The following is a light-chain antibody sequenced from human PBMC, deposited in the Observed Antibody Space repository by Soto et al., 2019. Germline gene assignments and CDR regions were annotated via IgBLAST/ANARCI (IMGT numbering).Light chain of an antibody. J-gene: IGKJ1*01. CDR1: QGIGTA. CDR3: QKYDRAPT. CDR2: TAS. V-gene: IGKV1-27*01. Sequence: IQMTQSPSSLSASVGDRVTITCRPSQGIGTALAWYQQKPGAVPKLLVHTASTLQSGVPSRFSGSGFGTDFTLTISSLQPEDVATYYCQKYDRAPTFGPGTKVDIK.